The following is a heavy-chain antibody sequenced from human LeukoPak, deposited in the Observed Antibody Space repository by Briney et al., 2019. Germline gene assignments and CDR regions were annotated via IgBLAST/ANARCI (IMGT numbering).Heavy chain of an antibody. CDR3: AKDWNYYDTSVPFYYYYMEV. CDR1: GFTFDDYA. Sequence: GGSLRLSCAASGFTFDDYAMHWVRQAPGKGLEWVSGISWNSGSIGYADSVKGRFTISRDNAKNSLYLQMNSLRAEDTAVYFCAKDWNYYDTSVPFYYYYMEVWGKGTTVTVSS. V-gene: IGHV3-9*01. CDR2: ISWNSGSI. D-gene: IGHD3-22*01. J-gene: IGHJ6*03.